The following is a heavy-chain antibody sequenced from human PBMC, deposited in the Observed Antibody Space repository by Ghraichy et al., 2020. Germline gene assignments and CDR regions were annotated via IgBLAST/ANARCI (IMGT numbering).Heavy chain of an antibody. D-gene: IGHD3-22*01. CDR3: ARDQVDGSGYWFDY. V-gene: IGHV3-30-3*01. J-gene: IGHJ4*02. Sequence: GGSLRLSCAASGFTFSHYAMHWVRQAPGKGLEWVAVISYDGSNKYYSDSVKGRFTISRDNSKNTLYLQMNSLRAEDTAVFYCARDQVDGSGYWFDYWGQGTLVTVSS. CDR2: ISYDGSNK. CDR1: GFTFSHYA.